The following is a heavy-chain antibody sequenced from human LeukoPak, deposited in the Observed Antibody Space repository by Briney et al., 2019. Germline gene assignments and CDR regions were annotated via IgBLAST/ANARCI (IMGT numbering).Heavy chain of an antibody. CDR3: ARRNRVYGSGSDYGMDV. J-gene: IGHJ6*04. CDR2: IGTAGDP. D-gene: IGHD3-10*01. Sequence: PGGSLRLSCAASGFTFSSYDMHWVRQATGKGLEWVSAIGTAGDPYYPGSVKGRFTISRETAKNSLYLQMNNLRAGDTAVYYSARRNRVYGSGSDYGMDVWGKGTTVTVSS. CDR1: GFTFSSYD. V-gene: IGHV3-13*05.